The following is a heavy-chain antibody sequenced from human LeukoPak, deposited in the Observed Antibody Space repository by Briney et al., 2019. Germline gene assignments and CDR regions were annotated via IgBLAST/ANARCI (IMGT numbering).Heavy chain of an antibody. Sequence: GGSLRLSRAASGFTFSSYSMNWVRQAPGKGLEWVSSISSSSSYIYYADSVKGRFTISRDNAKNSLYLQMNSLRAEDTAVYYCAREEGSYGFTARDYWGQGTLVTVSS. J-gene: IGHJ4*02. D-gene: IGHD4-17*01. CDR3: AREEGSYGFTARDY. CDR2: ISSSSSYI. V-gene: IGHV3-21*01. CDR1: GFTFSSYS.